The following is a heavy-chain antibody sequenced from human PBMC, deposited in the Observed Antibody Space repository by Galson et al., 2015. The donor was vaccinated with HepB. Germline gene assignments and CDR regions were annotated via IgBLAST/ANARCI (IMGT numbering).Heavy chain of an antibody. CDR1: GFTFSSYA. D-gene: IGHD6-13*01. J-gene: IGHJ5*02. CDR3: ARDRARKIAAAGTWFDP. Sequence: SLRLSCAASGFTFSSYAMHWVRQAPGKGLEWVAVISYDGSNKYYADSVKGRFTISRDNSKNTLYLQMNSLRAEDTAVYYCARDRARKIAAAGTWFDPWGQGTLVTVSS. V-gene: IGHV3-30*04. CDR2: ISYDGSNK.